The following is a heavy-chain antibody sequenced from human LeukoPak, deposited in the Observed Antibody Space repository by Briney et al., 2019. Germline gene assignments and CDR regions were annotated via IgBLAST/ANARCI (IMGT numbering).Heavy chain of an antibody. CDR3: TRHPDSAYYYYYYMDV. Sequence: GGSLRLSCAASGFTFSGSAMHWVRQASGKGLEWVGRIRSKANSYATAYAASVKGRFTISRDDSKNTAYLQMNSLKTEDTAVYYCTRHPDSAYYYYYYMDVWGKGTTVTVSS. CDR1: GFTFSGSA. CDR2: IRSKANSYAT. J-gene: IGHJ6*03. D-gene: IGHD4-11*01. V-gene: IGHV3-73*01.